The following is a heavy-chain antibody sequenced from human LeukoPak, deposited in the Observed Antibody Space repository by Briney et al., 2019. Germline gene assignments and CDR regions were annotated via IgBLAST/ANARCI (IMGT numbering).Heavy chain of an antibody. Sequence: GGSLRLSCAAAGFTFSSYGVHWVRQAPGKGLEWVAVIWNDGTNKNYVDSVKGRFTISRDNSKNTLYLQMNSLRAEDTAVYYCARSHIVVANWFDPWGQGTLVTVSS. D-gene: IGHD6-19*01. J-gene: IGHJ5*02. CDR3: ARSHIVVANWFDP. CDR1: GFTFSSYG. CDR2: IWNDGTNK. V-gene: IGHV3-33*01.